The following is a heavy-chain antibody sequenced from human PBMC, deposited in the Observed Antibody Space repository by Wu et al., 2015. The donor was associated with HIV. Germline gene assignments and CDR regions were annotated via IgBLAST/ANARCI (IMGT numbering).Heavy chain of an antibody. CDR3: ARQPLWFGEYPMWYFDL. V-gene: IGHV4-59*08. CDR1: DGSISNYF. D-gene: IGHD3-10*01. Sequence: QVQLQESGPGLVKPSETLSLTCTVSDGSISNYFWSWIRQPPGKGLEWIGHIYYSGRTNYNPSLKSRVTISIDTSKNQFSLRLTSVTAADTAVYYCARQPLWFGEYPMWYFDLWGRGTLVTVSS. CDR2: IYYSGRT. J-gene: IGHJ2*01.